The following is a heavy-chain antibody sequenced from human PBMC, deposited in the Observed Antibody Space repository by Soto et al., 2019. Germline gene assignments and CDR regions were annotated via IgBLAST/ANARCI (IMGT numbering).Heavy chain of an antibody. V-gene: IGHV3-21*01. D-gene: IGHD6-13*01. Sequence: GGSLRLSCAASGFTFSSYSMNWVRQAPGKGLEWVSSISSSSSYLYYADSVKGRFTISRDNAKNSLYLQMNSLRAEDTAVYYCARVYSSSGRYFDYWGQGTLVTVSS. J-gene: IGHJ4*02. CDR1: GFTFSSYS. CDR3: ARVYSSSGRYFDY. CDR2: ISSSSSYL.